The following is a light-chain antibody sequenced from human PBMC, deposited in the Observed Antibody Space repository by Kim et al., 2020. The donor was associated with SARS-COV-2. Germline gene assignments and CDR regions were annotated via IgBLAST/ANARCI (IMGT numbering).Light chain of an antibody. CDR2: DAS. V-gene: IGKV1-33*01. CDR3: QQYDKLPYN. J-gene: IGKJ2*01. CDR1: QDIRNS. Sequence: DIQLTQSPSSLSASVGDRVTITCRASQDIRNSLHWYQHKPGKAPKLLISDASNLETGVPLRFSGSGSGTTFTFTITSLQAADIATYYCQQYDKLPYNSGQGTKLEI.